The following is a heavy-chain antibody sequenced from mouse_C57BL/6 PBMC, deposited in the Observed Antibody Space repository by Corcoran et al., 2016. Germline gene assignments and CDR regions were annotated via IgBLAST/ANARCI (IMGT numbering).Heavy chain of an antibody. Sequence: EVQLQQSGPVLVKPGASVKMSCQASGYTFTDYYMTWVKQSHGKSLEWIGLINHYNGGTSYNQKIKGKATLTVDKSSSTAYMELNSLTSVDSAVYYCSRSYGSSLYYFDDWGQGTTLTVSS. J-gene: IGHJ2*01. V-gene: IGHV1-19*01. CDR2: INHYNGGT. D-gene: IGHD1-1*01. CDR3: SRSYGSSLYYFDD. CDR1: GYTFTDYY.